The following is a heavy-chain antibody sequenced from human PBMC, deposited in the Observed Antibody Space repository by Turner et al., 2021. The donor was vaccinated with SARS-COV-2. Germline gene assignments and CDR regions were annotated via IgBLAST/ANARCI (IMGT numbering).Heavy chain of an antibody. CDR1: GYTLTELS. V-gene: IGHV1-24*01. Sequence: QVQLGQSGAEAKQPGASVKVSCTISGYTLTELSMYWVRQAPGKGLEWMGGYDPEDGETIYAQNFQGRVTMTEDTSPDTAYMELSSLRSEDTAVYFCATGYQLRVNWFDPWGQGTLVTVSS. D-gene: IGHD2-2*01. CDR3: ATGYQLRVNWFDP. J-gene: IGHJ5*02. CDR2: YDPEDGET.